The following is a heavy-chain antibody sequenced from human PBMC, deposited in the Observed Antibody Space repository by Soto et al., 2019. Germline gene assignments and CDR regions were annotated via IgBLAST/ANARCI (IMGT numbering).Heavy chain of an antibody. Sequence: SQTLSLTCAISGDSVSSNIAAWDWIRQSPSRGLEWLGRTYYRSKWYTDYAVSVRSRITINPDTSENQFTLQLISMTPEDTAVYYCARNLGGPRDSWAQGILVTVSS. CDR3: ARNLGGPRDS. D-gene: IGHD3-16*01. V-gene: IGHV6-1*01. J-gene: IGHJ4*02. CDR2: TYYRSKWYT. CDR1: GDSVSSNIAA.